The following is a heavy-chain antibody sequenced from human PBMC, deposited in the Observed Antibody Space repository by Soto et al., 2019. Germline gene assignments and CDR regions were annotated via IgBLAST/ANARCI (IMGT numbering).Heavy chain of an antibody. Sequence: PSQTLSLTCAISGDSVSSSSAAWNLIRQSPSRGLEWLGRTYFRSKWYTDYALSEKSRITVNPDTSKNVFSLQLSSVTPEDTAVYYCVRDQVEAGMDYWGQGTLVTVSS. CDR2: TYFRSKWYT. D-gene: IGHD6-13*01. CDR3: VRDQVEAGMDY. CDR1: GDSVSSSSAA. V-gene: IGHV6-1*01. J-gene: IGHJ4*02.